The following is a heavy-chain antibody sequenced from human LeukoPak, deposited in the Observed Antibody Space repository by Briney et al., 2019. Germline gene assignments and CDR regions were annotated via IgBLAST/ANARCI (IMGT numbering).Heavy chain of an antibody. J-gene: IGHJ4*02. CDR2: INPSGGST. D-gene: IGHD4-17*01. CDR3: ARARTVTSTFDY. V-gene: IGHV1-46*01. Sequence: ASVTVSCTASGYTFTSYYMHWVRQAPGQGLEWMGIINPSGGSTSYAQKFQGRVTMTRDTSTSTVYMELSSLRSEDTAVYYCARARTVTSTFDYWGQGTLVTVSS. CDR1: GYTFTSYY.